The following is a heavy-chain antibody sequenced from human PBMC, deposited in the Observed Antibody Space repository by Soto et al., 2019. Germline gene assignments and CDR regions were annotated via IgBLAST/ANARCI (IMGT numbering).Heavy chain of an antibody. CDR3: ARSHQIAAAGPDLYYYYGMDV. D-gene: IGHD6-13*01. V-gene: IGHV1-69*13. Sequence: ASVKVSCKASGGTFSSYAISWVRQAPGQGLEWMGGIIPIFGTANYAQKFQGRVTITADESTSTAYMELSSLRSEDTAVYYCARSHQIAAAGPDLYYYYGMDVWGQGTTVTVSS. J-gene: IGHJ6*02. CDR1: GGTFSSYA. CDR2: IIPIFGTA.